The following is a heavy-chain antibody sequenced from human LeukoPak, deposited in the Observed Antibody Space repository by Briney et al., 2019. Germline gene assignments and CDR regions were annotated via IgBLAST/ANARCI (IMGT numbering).Heavy chain of an antibody. Sequence: SETLSLTCTVSGGSISSYYWSWIRQPAGKGLEWIGRIYTSGSTNYNPSLKSRVTMSVDTSKNQFSLKLSSVTAADTAVYYCARAYANYYDSSYYFDYWGQGTLVTVSS. D-gene: IGHD3-22*01. CDR1: GGSISSYY. CDR2: IYTSGST. V-gene: IGHV4-4*07. CDR3: ARAYANYYDSSYYFDY. J-gene: IGHJ4*02.